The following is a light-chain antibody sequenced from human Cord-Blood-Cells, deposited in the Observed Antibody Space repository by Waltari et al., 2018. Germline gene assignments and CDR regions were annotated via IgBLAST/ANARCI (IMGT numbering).Light chain of an antibody. CDR2: WAT. J-gene: IGKJ1*01. CDR1: RSVLYSSNNKNY. CDR3: QQYYSTPRT. Sequence: DAVMTQSPDPLAVSLGERATINCKSSRSVLYSSNNKNYLAWYQQKPGQPPKLLISWATTRESGVPDRFSGRGSGTDFTLTISSLQAEDVAVYYCQQYYSTPRTFGQGTKVEIK. V-gene: IGKV4-1*01.